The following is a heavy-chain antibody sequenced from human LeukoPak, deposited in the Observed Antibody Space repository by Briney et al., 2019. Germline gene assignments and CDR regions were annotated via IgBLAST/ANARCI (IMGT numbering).Heavy chain of an antibody. CDR1: GFTFSSYS. CDR3: ARVPSLTTFDY. D-gene: IGHD4-11*01. Sequence: GGSLRLSCAASGFTFSSYSMNWVRQAPGKGLQWVAVISYDGSDKYYADSVTGRFTISRDNSKNALYLQMNSLRAEDTAVYYCARVPSLTTFDYWGQGTLVTVSS. CDR2: ISYDGSDK. V-gene: IGHV3-30*03. J-gene: IGHJ4*02.